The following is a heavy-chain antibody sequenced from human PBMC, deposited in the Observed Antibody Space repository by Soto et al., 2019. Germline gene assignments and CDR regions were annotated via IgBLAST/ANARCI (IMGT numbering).Heavy chain of an antibody. D-gene: IGHD3-3*01. CDR3: AKGQSTYYDFWSRYYDWFDP. Sequence: GGSLRLSCAASGFTSSNYAMSWVRQAPGKGLEWISTISGSGGSTYYADSVKGRFTISRDNSKNTLYLQMNSLRAEDTAVYYCAKGQSTYYDFWSRYYDWFDPWGQGTLVTVSS. CDR1: GFTSSNYA. V-gene: IGHV3-23*01. J-gene: IGHJ5*02. CDR2: ISGSGGST.